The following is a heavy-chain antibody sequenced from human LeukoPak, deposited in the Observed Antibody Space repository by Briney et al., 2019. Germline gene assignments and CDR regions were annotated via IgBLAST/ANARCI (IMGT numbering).Heavy chain of an antibody. J-gene: IGHJ5*02. CDR2: ISAYNGNT. CDR3: ARDGGITGTNWFDP. Sequence: GASVKVSCKASGYTFTSYGISWVRQAPGQGLEWMGWISAYNGNTNYAQKLQGRVTMTTDTSTSTAYMELRSLRSEDTAVYYCARDGGITGTNWFDPWGQGTLVTVSS. D-gene: IGHD1-20*01. CDR1: GYTFTSYG. V-gene: IGHV1-18*01.